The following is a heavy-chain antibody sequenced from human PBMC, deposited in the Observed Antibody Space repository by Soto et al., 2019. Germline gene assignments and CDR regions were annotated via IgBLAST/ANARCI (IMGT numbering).Heavy chain of an antibody. Sequence: GASVKVSCKVSGYTLTELSMHWVRQAPGKGLEWMGGFDPEDGETIYAQKFQGRVTMTEDTSTDTAYMELSSLRSEDTAVYYCATGLIVVVPAVHDAFAIWGQGTMVTVSS. J-gene: IGHJ3*02. V-gene: IGHV1-24*01. CDR2: FDPEDGET. CDR1: GYTLTELS. D-gene: IGHD2-2*01. CDR3: ATGLIVVVPAVHDAFAI.